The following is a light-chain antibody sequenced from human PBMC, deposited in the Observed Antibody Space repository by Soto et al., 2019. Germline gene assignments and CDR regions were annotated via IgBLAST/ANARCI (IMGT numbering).Light chain of an antibody. CDR1: QSVSSNY. CDR3: QQYGTSPPLT. J-gene: IGKJ4*01. V-gene: IGKV3-20*01. CDR2: RAS. Sequence: EIVLTQSPGTLSLSPGERATLSCRASQSVSSNYVAWYQQKPGQTPKVLIYRASSRATGIPDRFSGSGSGTDFTLTISRLEPEDFAVYYCQQYGTSPPLTFGGGTKVDI.